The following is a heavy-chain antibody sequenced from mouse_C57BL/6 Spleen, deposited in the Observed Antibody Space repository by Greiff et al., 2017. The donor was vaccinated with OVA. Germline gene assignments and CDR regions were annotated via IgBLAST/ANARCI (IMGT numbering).Heavy chain of an antibody. J-gene: IGHJ2*01. V-gene: IGHV1-66*01. D-gene: IGHD2-4*01. CDR3: AREDYDSYYFDY. CDR1: GYSFTSYY. Sequence: QVQLQQSGPELVKPGASVKISCKASGYSFTSYYIHWVKQRPGQGLEWIGWIYPGSGNTKYNEKFKGKATLTADTSSSTAYMQLSSLTSEDSAVYYCAREDYDSYYFDYWGQGTTLTVSS. CDR2: IYPGSGNT.